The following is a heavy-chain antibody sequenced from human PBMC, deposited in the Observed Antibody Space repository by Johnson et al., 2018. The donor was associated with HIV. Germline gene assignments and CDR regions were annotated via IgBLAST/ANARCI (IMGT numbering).Heavy chain of an antibody. CDR2: ISYDGRNK. CDR3: ARGHSGGYYYDAFDI. J-gene: IGHJ3*02. D-gene: IGHD1-26*01. CDR1: GFTFSSYG. Sequence: QMQLVESGGGVVQPGRSLRLSCAASGFTFSSYGMHWVRQAPGKGLEWVAVISYDGRNKDYADSVKGRFSISRDNSKNTLYLQMGSLRAEDMAVYYCARGHSGGYYYDAFDIWGQGTIVTVSS. V-gene: IGHV3-30*03.